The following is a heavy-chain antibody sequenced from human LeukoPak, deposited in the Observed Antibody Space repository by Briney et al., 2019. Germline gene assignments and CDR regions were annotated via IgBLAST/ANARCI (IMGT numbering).Heavy chain of an antibody. D-gene: IGHD5-24*01. CDR2: ISWNSGSI. Sequence: GGSLRLSCAASGFTFDDYATHWVRQAPGKGLEWVSGISWNSGSIGYADSVKGRFTISRDNAKNSLYLQMNSLRAEDTALYYCAKDIEWKGEMATAADYWGQGTLVTVSS. CDR1: GFTFDDYA. CDR3: AKDIEWKGEMATAADY. V-gene: IGHV3-9*01. J-gene: IGHJ4*02.